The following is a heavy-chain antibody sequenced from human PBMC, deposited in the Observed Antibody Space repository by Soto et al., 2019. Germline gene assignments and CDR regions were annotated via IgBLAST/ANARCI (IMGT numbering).Heavy chain of an antibody. CDR1: GGTFSSYA. Sequence: GASVKVSCEASGGTFSSYAISWVRQAPGQGLEWTGGIIPIFGTANYAQKFQGRVTITADESTSTAYMELSSLRSEDTAVYYCARDDLVPSSGYYCLVFAIWGQGTMVPVSS. J-gene: IGHJ3*02. CDR3: ARDDLVPSSGYYCLVFAI. V-gene: IGHV1-69*13. CDR2: IIPIFGTA. D-gene: IGHD3-22*01.